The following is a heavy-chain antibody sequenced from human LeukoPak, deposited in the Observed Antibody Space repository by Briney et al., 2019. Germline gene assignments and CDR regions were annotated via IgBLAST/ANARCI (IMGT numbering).Heavy chain of an antibody. CDR1: GGSFSSYF. J-gene: IGHJ4*02. V-gene: IGHV4-59*12. Sequence: ASETLSLTCTVSGGSFSSYFWSWIRQPPGKGLEWIGYIYYSGNTNYNPSLKSRVTISVDTSKNQFSLKLSSVTAADTAVYYCARRSAYSTSSGFFWGQGALVIVPS. CDR2: IYYSGNT. CDR3: ARRSAYSTSSGFF. D-gene: IGHD6-6*01.